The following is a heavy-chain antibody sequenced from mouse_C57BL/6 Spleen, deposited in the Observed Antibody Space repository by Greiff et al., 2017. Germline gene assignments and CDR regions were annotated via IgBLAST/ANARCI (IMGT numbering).Heavy chain of an antibody. D-gene: IGHD1-1*01. Sequence: QVQLQQSGAELVRPGASVTLSCKASGYTFTDYEMHWVKQTPVHGLEWIGAIDPETSGTAYNQKFKGKAILTADKSSSTAYMELRSLTSEDSAVYYCTRMDITTVVYYFDYWGQGTTLTVSS. CDR1: GYTFTDYE. J-gene: IGHJ2*01. CDR3: TRMDITTVVYYFDY. CDR2: IDPETSGT. V-gene: IGHV1-15*01.